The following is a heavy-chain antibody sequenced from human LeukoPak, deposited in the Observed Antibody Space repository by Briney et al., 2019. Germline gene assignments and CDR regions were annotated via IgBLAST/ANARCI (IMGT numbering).Heavy chain of an antibody. D-gene: IGHD1-26*01. Sequence: GGSLRLSCAASGFTFSNYGMHWVRQAPGKGLEWVAHIRFDESDKYYADSVKGRFTISRDNSKNTLYLQMNSLRAEDTAVYYCARDRVFSGSYVVDYWGQGTLVTVSS. V-gene: IGHV3-30*02. J-gene: IGHJ4*02. CDR3: ARDRVFSGSYVVDY. CDR2: IRFDESDK. CDR1: GFTFSNYG.